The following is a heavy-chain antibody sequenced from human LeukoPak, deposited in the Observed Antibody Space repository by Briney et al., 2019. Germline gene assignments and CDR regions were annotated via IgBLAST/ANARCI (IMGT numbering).Heavy chain of an antibody. CDR2: IDGGGTT. CDR3: ARGAVDLVAVAWYFGH. CDR1: GFTVSNDY. V-gene: IGHV3-53*01. Sequence: GEALILSCEASGFTVSNDYMSWVRQAPGKGLEWVSAIDGGGTTYYAESAKGRFTISRDDSKNTLYLQMNSLRIEDTAVYYCARGAVDLVAVAWYFGHWGRGTPVTVSS. J-gene: IGHJ2*01. D-gene: IGHD2-8*02.